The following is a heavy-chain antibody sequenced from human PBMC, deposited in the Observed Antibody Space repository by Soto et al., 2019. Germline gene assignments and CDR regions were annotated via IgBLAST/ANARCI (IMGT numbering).Heavy chain of an antibody. CDR2: IKSKHDGETT. Sequence: EVQLVESGGRFVKPGESLRLSCVASGSTFRNLWMAWVRQPPGKGLEWIGRIKSKHDGETTDYSAPVNGRFTISRDDSKDTLFLQMNSLRSDDTAVYYCTTDRPYKGGGVITTWGPGTRVTVSS. J-gene: IGHJ3*01. CDR1: GSTFRNLW. V-gene: IGHV3-15*01. D-gene: IGHD3-16*02. CDR3: TTDRPYKGGGVITT.